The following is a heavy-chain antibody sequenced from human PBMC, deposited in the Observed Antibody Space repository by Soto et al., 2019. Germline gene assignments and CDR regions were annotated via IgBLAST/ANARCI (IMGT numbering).Heavy chain of an antibody. CDR3: AREIVDYGDTAFDN. CDR1: GFTFSGYN. J-gene: IGHJ4*02. CDR2: ISRSSDTI. Sequence: PGGSLRLSCAASGFTFSGYNVNWVRQAPGKGLEWISSISRSSDTIYYADSVKGRFTISRDSAKNSLYLQMNSLRAEDTAVYYYAREIVDYGDTAFDNWGRGTLVTVSS. D-gene: IGHD4-17*01. V-gene: IGHV3-48*01.